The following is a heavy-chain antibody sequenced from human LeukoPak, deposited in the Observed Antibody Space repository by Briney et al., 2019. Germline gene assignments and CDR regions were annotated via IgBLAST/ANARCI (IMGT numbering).Heavy chain of an antibody. CDR2: ISYDGSNN. V-gene: IGHV3-30-3*01. D-gene: IGHD3-22*01. CDR1: GFTFSSYD. CDR3: ARIPITMIVGADDY. Sequence: GRSLRLSCAASGFTFSSYDMHWVRQAPGKWLEWVAVISYDGSNNYYADSVKGRFTISRDNSKNTLYLQLNSLRAKDTAVYYCARIPITMIVGADDYWGQGTLVTVSS. J-gene: IGHJ4*02.